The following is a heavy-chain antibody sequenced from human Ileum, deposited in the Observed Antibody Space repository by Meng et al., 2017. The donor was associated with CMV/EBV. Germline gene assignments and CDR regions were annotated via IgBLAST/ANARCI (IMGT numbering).Heavy chain of an antibody. D-gene: IGHD6-19*01. CDR2: ISYDGSNK. CDR3: VVAVAGLGI. J-gene: IGHJ4*02. V-gene: IGHV3-30-3*01. Sequence: GESLKISCAASGFTFSSYAMHWVRQAPGKGLEWVAVISYDGSNKYYADSVKGRFTISRDNSKNTLYLQMNSLRAEDTAVYYSVVAVAGLGIWGQGTLVTVSS. CDR1: GFTFSSYA.